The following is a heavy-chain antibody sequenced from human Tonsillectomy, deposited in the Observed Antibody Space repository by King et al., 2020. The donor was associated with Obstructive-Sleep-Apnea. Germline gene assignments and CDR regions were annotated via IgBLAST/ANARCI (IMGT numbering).Heavy chain of an antibody. J-gene: IGHJ4*02. CDR2: ISGSGGST. Sequence: QLVECGGGLLQPGGSMRLSYAASEFTFNTYAMSWVRHGKGQGLEWVSTISGSGGSTYYADSVKGRFTISRDNSKNTLYLQMDSLRAEDTAIYPCAKGGVNPAGSGYYSPFDVWGQGTLVAVSS. V-gene: IGHV3-23*04. D-gene: IGHD3-22*01. CDR3: AKGGVNPAGSGYYSPFDV. CDR1: EFTFNTYA.